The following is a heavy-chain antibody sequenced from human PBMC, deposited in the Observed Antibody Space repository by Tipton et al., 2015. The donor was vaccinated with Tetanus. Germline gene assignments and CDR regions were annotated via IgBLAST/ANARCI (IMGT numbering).Heavy chain of an antibody. CDR1: GVSISTSDW. V-gene: IGHV4-4*02. Sequence: TLSLTCAVSGVSISTSDWWSWVRQPPGKGLEWIGEIFHDGTTNYNPSLKSRVTIPVDKSKSQFSLKWTSVTAADTAVYYCASHLGSCPSASCQPFAYWGQGTLVTVSS. CDR2: IFHDGTT. CDR3: ASHLGSCPSASCQPFAY. D-gene: IGHD2-2*01. J-gene: IGHJ4*02.